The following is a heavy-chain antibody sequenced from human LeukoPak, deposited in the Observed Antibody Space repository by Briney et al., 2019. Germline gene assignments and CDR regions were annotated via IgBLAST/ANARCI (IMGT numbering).Heavy chain of an antibody. CDR3: ARLVVTPPPYFDY. J-gene: IGHJ4*02. V-gene: IGHV5-51*01. CDR1: AYSFTSYW. Sequence: GQSLNISCKGSAYSFTSYWIGWVRQIPGKGLEWMGIIYPGDSDTRYSPSLQGQVTISADTSISTAYLQWSSLKASDTAMYYCARLVVTPPPYFDYWGQGTLVTVSS. D-gene: IGHD2-21*02. CDR2: IYPGDSDT.